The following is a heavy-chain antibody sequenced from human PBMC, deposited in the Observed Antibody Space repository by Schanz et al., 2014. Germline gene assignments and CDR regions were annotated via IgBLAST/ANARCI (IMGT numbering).Heavy chain of an antibody. Sequence: QVLQVQSGSELKKPGTSVKVSCKASGYTFNNYTYVMIWVRQAPGQGLEWMGRIISILGIPNYAQKFQGRVTFTADTSTSTSYMELTSLRFDDTAVYYCARDFSAYVGNYFDYWGQGTLVAVSS. CDR2: IISILGIP. V-gene: IGHV1-69*08. CDR3: ARDFSAYVGNYFDY. J-gene: IGHJ4*02. D-gene: IGHD5-12*01. CDR1: GYTFNNYT.